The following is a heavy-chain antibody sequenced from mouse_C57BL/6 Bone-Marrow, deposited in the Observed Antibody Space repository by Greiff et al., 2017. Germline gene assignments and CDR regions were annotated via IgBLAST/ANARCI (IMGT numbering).Heavy chain of an antibody. CDR1: GFTFSDYG. Sequence: EVQLVESGGGLVKPGGSLKLSCAASGFTFSDYGMHWVRQAPEKGLEWVAYISSGSSAIYYAATVKGRFTISRDNAKNTLSLQMTSLRSEDTAMYYCARLRSYFDYWGQGTTLTVSS. J-gene: IGHJ2*01. CDR2: ISSGSSAI. CDR3: ARLRSYFDY. D-gene: IGHD1-1*01. V-gene: IGHV5-17*01.